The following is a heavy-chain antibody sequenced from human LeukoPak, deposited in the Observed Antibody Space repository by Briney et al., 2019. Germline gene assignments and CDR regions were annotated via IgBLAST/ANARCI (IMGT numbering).Heavy chain of an antibody. V-gene: IGHV3-7*05. CDR1: GFTFSSYW. Sequence: GGSLRLSCAASGFTFSSYWMTWVRQAPGKGLEWVANIKQDGGDKYYVDSVKGRFTISRDNAKNSLYLQMNSLRAEDTAVYYCATDPSYFGSGTDYYFDYWGQETLVTVSS. CDR3: ATDPSYFGSGTDYYFDY. CDR2: IKQDGGDK. D-gene: IGHD3-10*01. J-gene: IGHJ4*02.